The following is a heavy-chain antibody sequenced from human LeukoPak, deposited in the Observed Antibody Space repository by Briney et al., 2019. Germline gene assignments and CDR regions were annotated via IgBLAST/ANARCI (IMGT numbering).Heavy chain of an antibody. V-gene: IGHV3-23*01. CDR3: AKDRISSGWSRGDY. Sequence: GGTLRLSCAASGFTFSSYGMSWVRQAPGKGLEWVSAISGSGGSTYYADSVKGRFTISRDNSKNTLYLQMNSLRAEDTAVYYCAKDRISSGWSRGDYWGQGTLVTVSS. CDR2: ISGSGGST. CDR1: GFTFSSYG. J-gene: IGHJ4*02. D-gene: IGHD6-19*01.